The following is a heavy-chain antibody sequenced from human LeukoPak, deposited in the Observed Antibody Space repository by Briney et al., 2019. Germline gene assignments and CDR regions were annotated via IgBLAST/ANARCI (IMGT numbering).Heavy chain of an antibody. V-gene: IGHV3-21*01. J-gene: IGHJ3*02. Sequence: GGSLRLSCAASGFTFSSYSMNWVRQAPGKGLEWVSSISSSSSYIYYADSVKGRFTVSRDNAKNSLYLQMNSLRAEDTAVYYCAGRRIVGATKDAFDIWGQGTMVTVSS. CDR2: ISSSSSYI. CDR3: AGRRIVGATKDAFDI. D-gene: IGHD1-26*01. CDR1: GFTFSSYS.